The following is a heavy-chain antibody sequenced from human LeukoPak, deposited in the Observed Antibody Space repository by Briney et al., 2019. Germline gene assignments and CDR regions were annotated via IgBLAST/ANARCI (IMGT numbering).Heavy chain of an antibody. V-gene: IGHV4-30-4*01. Sequence: SQTLSLTCTVSGDSISSGDYYWRWIRQPPGKGLEWIGYIYYSGSTYYNPSLKSRVTISVDTSKNQFSLKLSSVTAADTAVYYCARVRKYCSGGSCAWFDPWGQGTLVTVSS. J-gene: IGHJ5*02. CDR3: ARVRKYCSGGSCAWFDP. D-gene: IGHD2-15*01. CDR1: GDSISSGDYY. CDR2: IYYSGST.